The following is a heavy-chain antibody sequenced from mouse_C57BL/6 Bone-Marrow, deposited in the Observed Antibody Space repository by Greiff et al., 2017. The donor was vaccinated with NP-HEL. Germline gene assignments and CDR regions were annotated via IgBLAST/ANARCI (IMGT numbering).Heavy chain of an antibody. CDR2: ISSGGSYT. Sequence: DVKLVESGGDLVKPGGSLKLSCAASGFTFSSYGMSWVRQTPDKRLEWVATISSGGSYTYYPDSVKGRFTISRDNAKNTLYLQMSSLKSEDTAMYYCASHYYGSSYLPFDYWGQGTTFTVSS. CDR3: ASHYYGSSYLPFDY. D-gene: IGHD1-1*01. J-gene: IGHJ2*01. V-gene: IGHV5-6*02. CDR1: GFTFSSYG.